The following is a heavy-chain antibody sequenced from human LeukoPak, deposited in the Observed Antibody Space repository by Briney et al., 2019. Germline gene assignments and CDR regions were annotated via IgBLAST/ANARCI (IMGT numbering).Heavy chain of an antibody. CDR3: ARGRARDSSGYPNY. CDR2: IYYSGST. V-gene: IGHV4-59*01. J-gene: IGHJ4*02. Sequence: SGTLSLTCTVSGGSISGYYWSWIRQPPGKGLEWIGYIYYSGSTNYNPSLKSRVTISVDTSKNQFSLKLSSVTTADTAVYYCARGRARDSSGYPNYWGQGTLVTVSS. CDR1: GGSISGYY. D-gene: IGHD3-22*01.